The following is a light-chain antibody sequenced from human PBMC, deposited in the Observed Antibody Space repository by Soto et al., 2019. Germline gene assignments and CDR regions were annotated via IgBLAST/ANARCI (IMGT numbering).Light chain of an antibody. CDR1: QSISSR. CDR2: KSS. Sequence: DIQMTQYPSTLSASVGDRVTITCRASQSISSRLAWYQQKQGKAPKLLIYKSSSLESGVASRFSGSGSGTEFALTISSLQSYDFANYYRQQYNSYPYTFGQGTKLEIK. CDR3: QQYNSYPYT. J-gene: IGKJ2*01. V-gene: IGKV1-5*03.